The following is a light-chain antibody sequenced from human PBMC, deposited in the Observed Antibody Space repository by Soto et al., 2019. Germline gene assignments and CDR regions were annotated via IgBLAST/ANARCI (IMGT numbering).Light chain of an antibody. J-gene: IGKJ4*01. V-gene: IGKV1-5*01. Sequence: DIQMTQSPSTLSASVGDRVTITCRASQSISSWLALYQQKPGKAPKLLIYDASSLESGVPSRFSGSGSWTEFTLTISRLQPDDFATYYCQQYNSYSITFGGGTKVEIK. CDR3: QQYNSYSIT. CDR1: QSISSW. CDR2: DAS.